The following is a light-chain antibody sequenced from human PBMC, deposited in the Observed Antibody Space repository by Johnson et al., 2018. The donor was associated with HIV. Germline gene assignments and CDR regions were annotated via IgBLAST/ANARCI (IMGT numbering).Light chain of an antibody. V-gene: IGLV1-51*01. CDR1: NSNIGNNY. CDR2: DNN. CDR3: GTWDSSLSGV. J-gene: IGLJ1*01. Sequence: SVLTQPPSVSAAPGQKVTISCSGSNSNIGNNYVSWYQHLPGTAPKLLINDNNKRPSGIPDRFSGSKYGTSATLGIAGLQTGDEANYYCGTWDSSLSGVFGTGTKVTVL.